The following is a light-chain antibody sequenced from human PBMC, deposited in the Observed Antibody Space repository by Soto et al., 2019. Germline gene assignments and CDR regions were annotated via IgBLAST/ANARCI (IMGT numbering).Light chain of an antibody. J-gene: IGLJ2*01. CDR1: ISDIGGYNF. V-gene: IGLV2-14*01. Sequence: QSALTQPASVSGSPGQSITISCTGTISDIGGYNFISWYQHHPGKAPKLVIYDVNNRPSGISYRFSGSKSGNTASLTISGRQAEDEADYYCASYTRNNTLVFGGGTNLTVL. CDR3: ASYTRNNTLV. CDR2: DVN.